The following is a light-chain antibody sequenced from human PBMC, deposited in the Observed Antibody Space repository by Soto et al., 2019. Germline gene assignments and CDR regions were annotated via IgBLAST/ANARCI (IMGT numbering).Light chain of an antibody. CDR2: DAS. V-gene: IGKV1-5*01. J-gene: IGKJ1*01. CDR3: QQYNSYPWT. Sequence: IQMTQSPSTLSASVADRVTITCRASQSISGWLAWYQQKPGKAPKLLIYDASSLERGVPSRFSGSGSGTEFTLTITSLQPDDFATYYCQQYNSYPWTFGQGTKVDIK. CDR1: QSISGW.